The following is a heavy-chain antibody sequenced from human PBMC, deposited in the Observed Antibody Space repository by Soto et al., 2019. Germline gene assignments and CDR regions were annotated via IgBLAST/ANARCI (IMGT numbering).Heavy chain of an antibody. J-gene: IGHJ6*03. V-gene: IGHV4-39*01. CDR3: ARHGGYSYVSYYYYMDV. Sequence: SETLSLTCTVSGGSISSSSYYWGWIRQPPGKGLEWIGSIYYSGSTYYNPSLKSRVTISVDTSKNQFSLKLSSVTAADTAVYYCARHGGYSYVSYYYYMDVWGKGTTVTVSS. D-gene: IGHD5-18*01. CDR1: GGSISSSSYY. CDR2: IYYSGST.